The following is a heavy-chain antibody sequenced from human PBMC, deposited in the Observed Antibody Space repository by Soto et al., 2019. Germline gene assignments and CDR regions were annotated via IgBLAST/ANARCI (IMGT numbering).Heavy chain of an antibody. J-gene: IGHJ4*01. CDR3: TACIGGYYSGFDY. V-gene: IGHV4-34*01. D-gene: IGHD2-15*01. Sequence: NTSETLSLTSAVYGGSFSAYFWTWIRQPPGQGLEWLGEINHSGSTNFNPSLKSRLTISMDTSKNQFSLQLNSVTAADAAVYYCTACIGGYYSGFDYWGQGTLVIVSS. CDR2: INHSGST. CDR1: GGSFSAYF.